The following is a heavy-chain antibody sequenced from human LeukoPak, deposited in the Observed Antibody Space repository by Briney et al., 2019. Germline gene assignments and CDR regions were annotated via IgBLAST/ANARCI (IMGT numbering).Heavy chain of an antibody. J-gene: IGHJ5*02. Sequence: GGSLRLSCVASGFTLSNFQMYWVRQAPGKGLEWVSIISLDGSTEFYADSVKGRFTISRDTASNTMHLEMNNLRIEDTAVYYCMRDYMGWFDPWGQGSLVTVSS. CDR3: MRDYMGWFDP. D-gene: IGHD3-10*01. V-gene: IGHV3-30-3*01. CDR2: ISLDGSTE. CDR1: GFTLSNFQ.